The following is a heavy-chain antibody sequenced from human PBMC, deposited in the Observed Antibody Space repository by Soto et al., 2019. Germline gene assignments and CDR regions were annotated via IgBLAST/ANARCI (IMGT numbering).Heavy chain of an antibody. Sequence: ASVKVSCKASGGTFSSYTISWVRQAPGQGLEWMGRIIPILGIANYAQKFQGRVTITADKSTGTAYMELSSLRSEDTAVYYCARDNRVVVAATSYYYMDVWGKGTTVTVSS. D-gene: IGHD2-15*01. CDR2: IIPILGIA. V-gene: IGHV1-69*04. CDR3: ARDNRVVVAATSYYYMDV. CDR1: GGTFSSYT. J-gene: IGHJ6*03.